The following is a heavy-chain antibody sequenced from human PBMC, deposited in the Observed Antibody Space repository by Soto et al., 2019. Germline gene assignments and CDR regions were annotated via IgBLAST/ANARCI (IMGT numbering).Heavy chain of an antibody. CDR1: GFTFRSYW. V-gene: IGHV3-74*01. CDR3: ARPYYGSGSYF. D-gene: IGHD3-10*01. Sequence: GGSLRLSCAASGFTFRSYWMHWVRQAPGKGLVWVSRINGDGSSTTYADSVKGRFTISRDNAKNTLYLQMNSLRAEDTTVYYCARPYYGSGSYFWGQGTLVTVSS. J-gene: IGHJ4*02. CDR2: INGDGSST.